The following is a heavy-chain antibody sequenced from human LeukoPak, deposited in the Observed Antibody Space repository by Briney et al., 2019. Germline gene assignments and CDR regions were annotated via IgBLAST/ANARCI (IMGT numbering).Heavy chain of an antibody. J-gene: IGHJ4*02. CDR1: GGSISSSNW. CDR2: IYHSGST. V-gene: IGHV4-4*02. D-gene: IGHD6-13*01. CDR3: ARDQEAAAGKGDY. Sequence: SETLSLTCAVSGGSISSSNWWSWVRQPPGKGLEWIGEIYHSGSTNYNPSLKSRVTISVDKSKNQFSLKLSSVTAADTAVYYCARDQEAAAGKGDYWGQGTLVTVSS.